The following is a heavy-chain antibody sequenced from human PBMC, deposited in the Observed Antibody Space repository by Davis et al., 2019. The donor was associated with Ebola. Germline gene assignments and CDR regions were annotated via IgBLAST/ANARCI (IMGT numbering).Heavy chain of an antibody. CDR1: GGSISGYY. J-gene: IGHJ6*02. V-gene: IGHV4-34*01. Sequence: SETLSLTCTVSGGSISGYYWSWIRQPPGKGLEWIGEINHSGSTNYNPSLKSRVTISVDTSKNQFSLKLSSVTAADTAVYYCARGLRYYDFWSGSNPYYYYGMDVWGQGTTVTVSS. CDR2: INHSGST. D-gene: IGHD3-3*01. CDR3: ARGLRYYDFWSGSNPYYYYGMDV.